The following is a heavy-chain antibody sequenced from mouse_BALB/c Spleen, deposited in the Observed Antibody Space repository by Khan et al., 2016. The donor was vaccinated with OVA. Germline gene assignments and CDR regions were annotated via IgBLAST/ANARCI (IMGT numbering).Heavy chain of an antibody. Sequence: DLVKPGASVKLSCTASGYTFTSYWINWIKQRPRQGLEWIGRIGPGSGSTYYNEVFKGKATLTVDTSSSTAYIQLSSLSSEDSAVYFCARENYYGRTYYAMDYWGQGTSVTVSS. J-gene: IGHJ4*01. D-gene: IGHD1-1*01. CDR1: GYTFTSYW. V-gene: IGHV1S41*01. CDR2: IGPGSGST. CDR3: ARENYYGRTYYAMDY.